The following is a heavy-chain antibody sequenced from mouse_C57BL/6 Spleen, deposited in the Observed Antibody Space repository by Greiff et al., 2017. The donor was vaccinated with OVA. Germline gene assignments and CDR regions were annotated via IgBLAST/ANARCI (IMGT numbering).Heavy chain of an antibody. V-gene: IGHV1-82*01. CDR2: IYPGDGDT. J-gene: IGHJ2*01. D-gene: IGHD3-3*01. CDR1: GYTFTSYG. CDR3: ARERGPFDY. Sequence: VQLQQSGAELARPGASVKLSCKASGYTFTSYGISWVKQRPGKGLEWIGRIYPGDGDTNYNGKFKGKATLTADKSSSTAYMQLSSLTSEDSAVYFCARERGPFDYWGQGTTLTVSS.